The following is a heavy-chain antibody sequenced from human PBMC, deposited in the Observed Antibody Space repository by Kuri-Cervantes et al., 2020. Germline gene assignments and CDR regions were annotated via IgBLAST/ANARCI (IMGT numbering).Heavy chain of an antibody. D-gene: IGHD2-2*01. V-gene: IGHV1-2*02. CDR1: GGTFSSYA. Sequence: ASVNVSCKASGGTFSSYAISWVRQAPGQGLEWMGWINPNSGGTNYAQKFQGRVTMTRDTSISTAYMELSRLRSDDTAVYYCARVDCSSTSCYESYYYGMDVWGQGTTVTVSS. CDR3: ARVDCSSTSCYESYYYGMDV. J-gene: IGHJ6*02. CDR2: INPNSGGT.